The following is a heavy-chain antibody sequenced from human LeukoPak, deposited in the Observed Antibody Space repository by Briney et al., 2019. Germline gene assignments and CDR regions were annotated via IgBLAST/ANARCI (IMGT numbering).Heavy chain of an antibody. Sequence: GRSLRLSCAASGFTFDDYAMHWVRQAPGKGLEWVSGISWNSGSIGYADSVKGRFTISRDNAKNSLYLQMNSLRAEDTALYYCAKSTGDILTGYYDNWFGPWGQGTLVTVSS. V-gene: IGHV3-9*01. D-gene: IGHD3-9*01. CDR1: GFTFDDYA. J-gene: IGHJ5*02. CDR3: AKSTGDILTGYYDNWFGP. CDR2: ISWNSGSI.